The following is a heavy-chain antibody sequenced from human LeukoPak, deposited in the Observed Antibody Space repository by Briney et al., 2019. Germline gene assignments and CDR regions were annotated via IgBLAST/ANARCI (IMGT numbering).Heavy chain of an antibody. CDR1: GVTVSSNY. Sequence: GRCLRLSCAAYGVTVSSNYMTRVRRAPGQEIDWVSVIYRGGNTYYPDSVKGRFTISRDNSRNTVYLQMNSLRAEDTAVYYCARWVNNGGNGCYFDYWGQGILVTVSS. V-gene: IGHV3-66*01. D-gene: IGHD2-8*01. J-gene: IGHJ4*02. CDR2: IYRGGNT. CDR3: ARWVNNGGNGCYFDY.